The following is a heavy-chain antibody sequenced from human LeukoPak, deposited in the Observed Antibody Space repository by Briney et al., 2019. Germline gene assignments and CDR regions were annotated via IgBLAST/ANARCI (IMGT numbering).Heavy chain of an antibody. J-gene: IGHJ4*02. CDR2: INHSGNT. V-gene: IGHV4-34*01. CDR1: GGSFSGYY. CDR3: AIGGATAGLDY. Sequence: SETLSLTCAVYGGSFSGYYWSWIRQPPGKGLEWIGEINHSGNTNYNPSLNSRVTISVDTSKNQFSLKLPSVTAADTAVYYCAIGGATAGLDYWGQGTLVTVSS. D-gene: IGHD6-13*01.